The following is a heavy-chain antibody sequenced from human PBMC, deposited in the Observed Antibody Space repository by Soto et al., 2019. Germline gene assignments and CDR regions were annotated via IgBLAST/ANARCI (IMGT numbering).Heavy chain of an antibody. V-gene: IGHV1-2*06. Sequence: SSVQASCTTSGYPITDYDINWVRQAPGQGHEWMGRINSHSGATTYAQKFQDRVTMTRDTSIRTANMELSSLRADDTAVYYWVRSIAPAPHLGSRGQGHLVIVSS. CDR2: INSHSGAT. J-gene: IGHJ4*02. D-gene: IGHD2-15*01. CDR1: GYPITDYD. CDR3: VRSIAPAPHLGS.